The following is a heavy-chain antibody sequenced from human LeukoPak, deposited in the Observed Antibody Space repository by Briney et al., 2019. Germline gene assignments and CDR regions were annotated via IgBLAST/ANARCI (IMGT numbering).Heavy chain of an antibody. V-gene: IGHV1-2*02. Sequence: GASVKVSCKASGYTFTGYYMHWVRQAPGHGLEWMGWINPNSGGTNYAQKFQGRVTMTRDTSISTAYMELSRLRSDDTAVYYCARAGYDSSGYYWDYWGQGTLVTVSS. CDR3: ARAGYDSSGYYWDY. D-gene: IGHD3-22*01. J-gene: IGHJ4*02. CDR1: GYTFTGYY. CDR2: INPNSGGT.